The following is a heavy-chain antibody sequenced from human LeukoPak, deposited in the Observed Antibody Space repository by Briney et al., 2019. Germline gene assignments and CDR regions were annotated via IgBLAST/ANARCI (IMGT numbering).Heavy chain of an antibody. D-gene: IGHD6-19*01. CDR1: GYTFTGYY. Sequence: ASVKVSCKASGYTFTGYYMHWVRQAPGQGLEWMGRINPNSGGTNYAQKFQGRVTMTRDTSISTAYMELSRLRSDDTAVYYCGRVGYSSGWYLYYFDYWGQGTLVTVSS. J-gene: IGHJ4*02. CDR2: INPNSGGT. CDR3: GRVGYSSGWYLYYFDY. V-gene: IGHV1-2*06.